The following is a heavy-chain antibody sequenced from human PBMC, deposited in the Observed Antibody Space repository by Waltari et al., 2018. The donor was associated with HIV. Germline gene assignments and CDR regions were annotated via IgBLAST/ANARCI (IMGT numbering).Heavy chain of an antibody. V-gene: IGHV3-33*08. CDR1: GFTFSSSA. Sequence: QVQLVESGGGVVQPGRSLRLSCAASGFTFSSSAMQWVRQAPDKGLEWVAAIWYDGSNKNYAESVKGRFTISRDKSKNTLYLHMDYLRPEDTAMYYCARQDYSSSSGYYLGLDYWGQGTLVTVSS. D-gene: IGHD6-19*01. CDR2: IWYDGSNK. J-gene: IGHJ4*02. CDR3: ARQDYSSSSGYYLGLDY.